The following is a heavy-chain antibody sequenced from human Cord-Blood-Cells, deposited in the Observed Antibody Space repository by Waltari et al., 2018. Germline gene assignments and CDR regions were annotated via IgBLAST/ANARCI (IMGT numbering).Heavy chain of an antibody. CDR2: IYYSGIT. Sequence: QVQLQESGPGLVKPSQTPSLTCTVSGGSISSGGYYWSWIRQHPGKGLEWIGYIYYSGITYYNPSLKSRVTISVDTSKNQFSLKLSSVTAADTAVYYCARELRNSGSSDAFDIWGQGTMVTVSS. CDR1: GGSISSGGYY. CDR3: ARELRNSGSSDAFDI. V-gene: IGHV4-31*03. D-gene: IGHD5-12*01. J-gene: IGHJ3*02.